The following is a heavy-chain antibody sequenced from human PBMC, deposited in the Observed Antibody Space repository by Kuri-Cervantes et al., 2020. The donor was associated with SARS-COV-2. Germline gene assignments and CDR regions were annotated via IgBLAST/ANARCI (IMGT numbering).Heavy chain of an antibody. V-gene: IGHV3-66*03. D-gene: IGHD5-18*01. CDR1: GSTVSSNY. Sequence: GESLKISCAASGSTVSSNYMGWVRQAPGKGLEWVSVIYSCGSTYCADYVKGRFTISRDNSKNTLYLQMISLRAEDTAVYYCARIPYSYGSPFDDYGMDVWGQGTTVTVSS. J-gene: IGHJ6*02. CDR3: ARIPYSYGSPFDDYGMDV. CDR2: IYSCGST.